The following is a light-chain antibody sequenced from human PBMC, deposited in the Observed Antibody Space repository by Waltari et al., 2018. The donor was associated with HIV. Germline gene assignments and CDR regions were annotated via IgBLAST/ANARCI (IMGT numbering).Light chain of an antibody. J-gene: IGKJ4*01. CDR2: GAS. Sequence: EIVMTQSPGTLSLSRGETFTLNCRASQSVNANYLAWYQQKPGQPPRLLMYGASTRNTGVPDRFTGIGSGTDFTLTISRLKDDDFAVYYCQQFADSLLTFGGGTKVEIK. CDR1: QSVNANY. V-gene: IGKV3-20*01. CDR3: QQFADSLLT.